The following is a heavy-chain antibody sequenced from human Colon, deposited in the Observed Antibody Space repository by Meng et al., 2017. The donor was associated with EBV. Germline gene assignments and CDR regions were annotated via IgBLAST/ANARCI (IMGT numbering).Heavy chain of an antibody. V-gene: IGHV4-39*01. CDR2: IYHSGST. D-gene: IGHD3-10*01. CDR3: ARRRGGSGRDC. CDR1: GGSISSSNYY. J-gene: IGHJ4*02. Sequence: QLQLQASGPGLVKHSEPLSLTCTVSGGSISSSNYYWGWVRQPPGKGLQWIGTIYHSGSTSYNPSLQSRDTMFVDTSKNQFSLMLTSVTATDTAVYYCARRRGGSGRDCWGQGTLVTVSS.